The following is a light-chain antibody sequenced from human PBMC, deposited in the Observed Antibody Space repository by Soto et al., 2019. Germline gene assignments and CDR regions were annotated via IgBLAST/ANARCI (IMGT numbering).Light chain of an antibody. Sequence: DIVMTQSPDSLAVSLGERATINCKSSQSLLYDSNNKYLLAWYQHKPGHPPKLLIYWASTRESGVPDRFSGSGSGTDFTLTISSLQAEDVAIYYCQEYLSTVLTFGGGTKVEI. CDR2: WAS. J-gene: IGKJ4*01. CDR1: QSLLYDSNNKYL. V-gene: IGKV4-1*01. CDR3: QEYLSTVLT.